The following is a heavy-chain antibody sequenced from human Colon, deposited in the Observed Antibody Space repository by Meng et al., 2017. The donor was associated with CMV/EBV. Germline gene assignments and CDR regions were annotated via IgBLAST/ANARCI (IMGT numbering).Heavy chain of an antibody. CDR2: IYWDDDK. CDR3: AHKSLPAAFFDY. J-gene: IGHJ4*02. V-gene: IGHV2-5*02. Sequence: QITLKESGPTLVKPTQTLTLTCTFSGFSLHTYEVGVGWFRQPPGKAPEWLALIYWDDDKRYRSSLGNRLTLTHDASKNQVVLTMTDMDPVDTATYYCAHKSLPAAFFDYWSQGTLVTVSS. CDR1: GFSLHTYEVG. D-gene: IGHD2-2*01.